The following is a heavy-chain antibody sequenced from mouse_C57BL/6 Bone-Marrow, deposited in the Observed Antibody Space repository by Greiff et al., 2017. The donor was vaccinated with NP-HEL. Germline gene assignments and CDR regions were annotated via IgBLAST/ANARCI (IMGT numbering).Heavy chain of an antibody. D-gene: IGHD1-1*01. Sequence: QVQLQQPGAELVKPGASVKLSCKASGYTFTSYWMPWVKQRPGQGLEWIGEIDPSDSYTNYNQKFKGKATLTVDTSSSTAYMQLSSLTSEDSAVYYCAREDFIPYAMDYWGQGTSVTVSS. CDR2: IDPSDSYT. V-gene: IGHV1-50*01. J-gene: IGHJ4*01. CDR1: GYTFTSYW. CDR3: AREDFIPYAMDY.